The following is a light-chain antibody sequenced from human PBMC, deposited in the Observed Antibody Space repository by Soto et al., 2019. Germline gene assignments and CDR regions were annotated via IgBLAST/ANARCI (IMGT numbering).Light chain of an antibody. CDR3: QQYNTYWT. V-gene: IGKV1-5*01. J-gene: IGKJ1*01. Sequence: DIQMTQSPSTLSASVENRVTITCRASQIIINYLAWYQQNPGKAPKLLIYDASSLKSGVPSRFSGSGSGTEFTLTISSLQPDDFASYYCQQYNTYWTFGQGTKVDIK. CDR2: DAS. CDR1: QIIINY.